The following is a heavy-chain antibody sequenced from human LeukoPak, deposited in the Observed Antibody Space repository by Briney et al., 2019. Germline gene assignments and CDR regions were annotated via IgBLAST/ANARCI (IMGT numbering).Heavy chain of an antibody. CDR2: IYYSGST. CDR3: ARESYGDPAGDYYYMDV. Sequence: SETLSLTCTVSGGSISSYYWSWIRQPPGKGLEWIGYIYYSGSTNYNPSPKSRVTISVDTPKNQFSLKLSSVTAADTAVYYCARESYGDPAGDYYYMDVWGKGTTVTVSS. V-gene: IGHV4-59*01. D-gene: IGHD4-17*01. CDR1: GGSISSYY. J-gene: IGHJ6*03.